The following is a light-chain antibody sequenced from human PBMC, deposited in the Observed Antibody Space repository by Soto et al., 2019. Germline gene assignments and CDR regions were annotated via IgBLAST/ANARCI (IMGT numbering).Light chain of an antibody. CDR2: GNS. J-gene: IGLJ1*01. Sequence: QPVLTQPPSVSGAPGQRVTISCTGSSSNIGAGYDVHWYQQLPGTAPKLLIYGNSNRPSGVPDRFSGSKSGTSASLAITGLQAEDEADYYCQSYDSSRYVFGTGTKVTV. V-gene: IGLV1-40*01. CDR1: SSNIGAGYD. CDR3: QSYDSSRYV.